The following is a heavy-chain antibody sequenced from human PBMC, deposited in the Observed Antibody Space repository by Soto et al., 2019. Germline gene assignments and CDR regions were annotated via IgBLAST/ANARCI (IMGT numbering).Heavy chain of an antibody. D-gene: IGHD6-19*01. V-gene: IGHV3-74*01. CDR3: AIARIAVAGFDY. J-gene: IGHJ4*02. CDR1: GFTFSSYW. CDR2: INNDGSST. Sequence: GGSLRLSCAASGFTFSSYWMHWVRQAPGKGLVWVSRINNDGSSTSYADSVKGRFTISRDNAKNTLYLQMNSLRAEDTAVYYCAIARIAVAGFDYWGQGTLVTVSS.